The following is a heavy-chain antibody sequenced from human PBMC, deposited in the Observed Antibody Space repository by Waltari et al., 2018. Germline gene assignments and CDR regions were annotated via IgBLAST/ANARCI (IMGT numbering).Heavy chain of an antibody. V-gene: IGHV1-69*01. Sequence: QVQLVQSGAEVKKPGSSVKVSCKASGGTFSSYAISWVRQAPGQGLEWMGGVIPIFGTANYAQKFQGRVTITADESTSTAYMELSSLRSEDTAVYYCASGRVQGQLVPEAGWFDPWGQGTLVTVSS. CDR1: GGTFSSYA. CDR2: VIPIFGTA. CDR3: ASGRVQGQLVPEAGWFDP. D-gene: IGHD6-6*01. J-gene: IGHJ5*02.